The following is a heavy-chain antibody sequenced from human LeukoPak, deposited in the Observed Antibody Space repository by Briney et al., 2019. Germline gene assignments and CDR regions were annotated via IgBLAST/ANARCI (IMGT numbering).Heavy chain of an antibody. D-gene: IGHD2-21*02. V-gene: IGHV3-30*04. CDR1: GFTFSSYA. Sequence: PGGSLRLSCAASGFTFSSYAMHWVRQAPGKGLEWVAVISYDGSNKYYADSVKGRFTISRDNSKNTLYLQMNSLRAEDTAVYYCARDAPYCGGDCYHFDYWGQGTLVTVSS. CDR2: ISYDGSNK. CDR3: ARDAPYCGGDCYHFDY. J-gene: IGHJ4*02.